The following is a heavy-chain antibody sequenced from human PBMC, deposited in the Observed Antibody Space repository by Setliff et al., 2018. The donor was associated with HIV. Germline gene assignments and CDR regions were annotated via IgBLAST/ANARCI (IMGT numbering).Heavy chain of an antibody. V-gene: IGHV3-23*01. Sequence: GGSLRLSCAASGFTFNIYAMSWVRQAPGSGLEWVATFGTATVIDYTDSVKGRFTISRDNSKNMVYLQMTSLRAEDTAVYYCAKTGQFDTWGQGTLVTVSS. J-gene: IGHJ5*02. CDR3: AKTGQFDT. CDR2: FGTATVI. CDR1: GFTFNIYA.